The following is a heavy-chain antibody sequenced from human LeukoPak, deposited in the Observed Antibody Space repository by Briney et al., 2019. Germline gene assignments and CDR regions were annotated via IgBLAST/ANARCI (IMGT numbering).Heavy chain of an antibody. CDR3: AREGNYYDSSGYYPPGFDY. D-gene: IGHD3-22*01. Sequence: GGSLRLSCAASGFTFSSYATHWVRQAPGKGLEWVAVISYDGSNKYYADSVKGRFTISRDNSKNTLYLQMNSLRAEDTAVYYCAREGNYYDSSGYYPPGFDYWGQGTLVTVSS. CDR2: ISYDGSNK. V-gene: IGHV3-30-3*01. CDR1: GFTFSSYA. J-gene: IGHJ4*02.